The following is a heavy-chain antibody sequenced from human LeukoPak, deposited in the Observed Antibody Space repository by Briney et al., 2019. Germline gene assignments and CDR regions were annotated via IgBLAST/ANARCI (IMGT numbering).Heavy chain of an antibody. Sequence: PGGSLRLSCAASGFTFSSYAMSWVRQAPGKGLEWVSAISGSGGSTYYADSVKGRFTISRDNSKNTLYLQMNSLRAEDTAVYYCARGRDGVYDFDYWGQGTLVTVSS. CDR3: ARGRDGVYDFDY. CDR1: GFTFSSYA. V-gene: IGHV3-23*01. D-gene: IGHD6-13*01. CDR2: ISGSGGST. J-gene: IGHJ4*02.